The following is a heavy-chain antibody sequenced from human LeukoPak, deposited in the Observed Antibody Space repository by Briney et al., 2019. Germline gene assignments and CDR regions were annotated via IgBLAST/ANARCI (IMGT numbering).Heavy chain of an antibody. CDR2: ISWNSGSI. Sequence: GGSLRLSCAASGFTFDDYAMHWVRQAPGKGLEWVSGISWNSGSIGYADSVKGRFTISRDNAKNSLHLQMNSLRAEDTALYYCAEDTYGDYVGYFDYWGQGTLVTVSS. J-gene: IGHJ4*02. D-gene: IGHD4-17*01. CDR3: AEDTYGDYVGYFDY. V-gene: IGHV3-9*01. CDR1: GFTFDDYA.